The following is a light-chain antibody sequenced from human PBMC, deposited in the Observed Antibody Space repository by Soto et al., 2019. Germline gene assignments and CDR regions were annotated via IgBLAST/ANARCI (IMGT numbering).Light chain of an antibody. J-gene: IGLJ1*01. CDR3: QVWDSSSDHYV. Sequence: SYELTQPPSVSVAPGKTARITCGGNNIGGNSVHWYQQKPGQAPVLVIYYDNDRPSGLPERFSGSNSGNTATLTISRVEAGDEADYYCQVWDSSSDHYVFGTGTKVTVL. CDR2: YDN. V-gene: IGLV3-21*04. CDR1: NIGGNS.